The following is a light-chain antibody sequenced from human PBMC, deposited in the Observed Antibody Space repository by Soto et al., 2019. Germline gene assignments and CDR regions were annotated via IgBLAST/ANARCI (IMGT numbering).Light chain of an antibody. CDR2: AAS. CDR1: QGISSY. Sequence: AIRMTQSPCSLSASTVDGCTITFLASQGISSYLAWYQQKPGKAPKLLIYAASTLQSGVPSRFSGSGSGTDFTLTISCLQSEDFATYYCQQYYSYPRTFGQGTKVDIK. CDR3: QQYYSYPRT. J-gene: IGKJ1*01. V-gene: IGKV1-8*01.